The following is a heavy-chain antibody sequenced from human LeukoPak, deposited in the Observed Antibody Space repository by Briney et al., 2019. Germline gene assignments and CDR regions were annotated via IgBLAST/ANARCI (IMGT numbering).Heavy chain of an antibody. CDR3: TRHPTSTSNFYYMDV. CDR2: IYPGDSDT. D-gene: IGHD2-2*01. Sequence: PGESLKISCKGSGYRFTSYWIGWVRQMPGKGLEWMGIIYPGDSDTRYSPSFQGQVTISADTSISTAYLQWSSLKASDTAMYYCTRHPTSTSNFYYMDVWGKGTTVTVSS. V-gene: IGHV5-51*01. J-gene: IGHJ6*03. CDR1: GYRFTSYW.